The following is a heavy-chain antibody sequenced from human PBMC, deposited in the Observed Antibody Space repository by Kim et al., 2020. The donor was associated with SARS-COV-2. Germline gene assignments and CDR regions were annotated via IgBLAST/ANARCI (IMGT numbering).Heavy chain of an antibody. J-gene: IGHJ4*02. Sequence: GGSLRLSCAASGFTFDDYAMHWVRQAPGKGLEWVSGISWNSGSIGYADSVKGRFTISRDNAKNSLYLQMNSLRAEDTALYYCAKDNGHYYDSSGYTDYWGQGTLVTVSS. D-gene: IGHD3-22*01. CDR2: ISWNSGSI. CDR3: AKDNGHYYDSSGYTDY. V-gene: IGHV3-9*01. CDR1: GFTFDDYA.